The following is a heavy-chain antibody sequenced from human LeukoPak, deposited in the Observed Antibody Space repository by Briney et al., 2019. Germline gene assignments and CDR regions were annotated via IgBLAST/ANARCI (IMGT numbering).Heavy chain of an antibody. V-gene: IGHV4-34*01. D-gene: IGHD2-15*01. J-gene: IGHJ6*02. CDR3: ARLGCSGGSCNIYYYGMAV. Sequence: ASETLSLTCAVYGGSFSGYYWSWIRQPPGKGLEWIGEINHSGSTNYNPSLKSRVTISVDTSKNQFPLKLSSVTAADTAVYYCARLGCSGGSCNIYYYGMAVWGQGTTVTVSS. CDR1: GGSFSGYY. CDR2: INHSGST.